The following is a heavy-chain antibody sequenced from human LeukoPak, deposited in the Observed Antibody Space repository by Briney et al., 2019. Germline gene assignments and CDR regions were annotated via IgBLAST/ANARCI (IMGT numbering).Heavy chain of an antibody. V-gene: IGHV4-59*08. J-gene: IGHJ4*02. CDR1: GGSISSYY. CDR2: IHYSGST. CDR3: ARQPDRRQVAL. Sequence: PSETLSLTCTVSGGSISSYYWSWIRQPPGKGLEWIACIHYSGSTSYNPSLKSRVTISVDTSKNQFYLKVNSVTTADTAVYYCARQPDRRQVALWGQGTLVTVSS. D-gene: IGHD1-14*01.